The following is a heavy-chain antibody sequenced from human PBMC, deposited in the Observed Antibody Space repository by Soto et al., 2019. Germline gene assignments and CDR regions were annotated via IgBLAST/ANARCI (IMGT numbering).Heavy chain of an antibody. J-gene: IGHJ6*02. CDR2: IYYSGST. D-gene: IGHD1-1*01. V-gene: IGHV4-39*01. CDR3: ARLGPGGPYYYYYYGMDV. CDR1: GGSISSSSYY. Sequence: QLQLQESGPGLVKPSETLSLTCTVSGGSISSSSYYWGWIRQPPGKGLEWIGSIYYSGSTYYNPSLKSRVTISVDTSKNQFSLKLSSVTAADTAVYYCARLGPGGPYYYYYYGMDVWGQGTTVTVSS.